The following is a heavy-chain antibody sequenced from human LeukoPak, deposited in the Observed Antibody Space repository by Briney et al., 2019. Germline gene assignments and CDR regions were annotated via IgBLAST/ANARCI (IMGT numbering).Heavy chain of an antibody. CDR2: IIPIFGRT. D-gene: IGHD3-10*01. CDR1: GGTFSSHA. V-gene: IGHV1-69*13. Sequence: ASVKVSCKASGGTFSSHAISWVRQAPGQGLEWMGGIIPIFGRTNYAQNFQGRVTVTADESTTTAYMELSSLRSEDTAIYYCARTPKYDSGNYYNFHPYYFDYWGQGTLVTVSS. J-gene: IGHJ4*02. CDR3: ARTPKYDSGNYYNFHPYYFDY.